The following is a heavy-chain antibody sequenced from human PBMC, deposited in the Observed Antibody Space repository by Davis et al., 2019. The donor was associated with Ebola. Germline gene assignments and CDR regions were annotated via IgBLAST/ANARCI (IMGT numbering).Heavy chain of an antibody. D-gene: IGHD3-16*02. J-gene: IGHJ3*02. CDR3: ARGSEKLEFYDYVWGSYRYGGAFDI. V-gene: IGHV1-8*01. CDR2: MNPNSGNT. Sequence: ASVKVSCKASGYTFTSYDINWVRQATGQGLEWMGWMNPNSGNTGYAQKFQGRVTMTRNTSISTAYMELSSLRSEDTAVYYCARGSEKLEFYDYVWGSYRYGGAFDIWGQGTMVTVSS. CDR1: GYTFTSYD.